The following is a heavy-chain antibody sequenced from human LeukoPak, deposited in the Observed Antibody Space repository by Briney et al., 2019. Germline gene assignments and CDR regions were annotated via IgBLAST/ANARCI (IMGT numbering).Heavy chain of an antibody. V-gene: IGHV3-74*03. J-gene: IGHJ4*02. CDR3: ARGAWGYSVHFDN. Sequence: GGSLRLSCATSGFTLSSFYMHWVRQRPGKGLVWVSRINSDGTDTKYADSAKGRFTIPRDNSKNTVYLQMNNLGAEDTAVYYCARGAWGYSVHFDNWGQGALVTVSS. D-gene: IGHD3-16*01. CDR2: INSDGTDT. CDR1: GFTLSSFY.